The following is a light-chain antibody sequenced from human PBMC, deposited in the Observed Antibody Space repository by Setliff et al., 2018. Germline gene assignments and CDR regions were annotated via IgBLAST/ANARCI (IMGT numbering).Light chain of an antibody. CDR2: DVI. V-gene: IGLV2-14*03. J-gene: IGLJ1*01. Sequence: QSVLTQPASVSGSPGQTIILSCTGTGSDVGGYDYTSWYQLHPGKVPKLMIYDVINRPLGGSDRFSGSKSGNTASLTISGLQAEDEATYYCISYLYSQTLYVFGTGTKVTVL. CDR3: ISYLYSQTLYV. CDR1: GSDVGGYDY.